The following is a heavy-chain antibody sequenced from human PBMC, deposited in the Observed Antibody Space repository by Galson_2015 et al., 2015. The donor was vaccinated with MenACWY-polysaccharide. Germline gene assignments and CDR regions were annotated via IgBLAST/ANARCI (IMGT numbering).Heavy chain of an antibody. D-gene: IGHD2-2*01. J-gene: IGHJ6*02. Sequence: SLRLSCAASGFTSSSYAIHWVRQAPGKGLEWVAVISYDGSNKYYADSLKGRFTISRDKSKNMLYLQMNSLRAEDTAVYYCARAYCDRTTCYGMDVWGQGTTVTVSS. V-gene: IGHV3-30-3*01. CDR3: ARAYCDRTTCYGMDV. CDR2: ISYDGSNK. CDR1: GFTSSSYA.